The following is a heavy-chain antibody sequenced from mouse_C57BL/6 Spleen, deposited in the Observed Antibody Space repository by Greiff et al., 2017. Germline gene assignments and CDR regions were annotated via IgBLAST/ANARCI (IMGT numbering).Heavy chain of an antibody. CDR1: GFNIKDYY. Sequence: VQLQQPGAELVKPGASVKLSCTASGFNIKDYYMHWVKQRTEQGLEWIGRIDPGDGETKYAPKFQGKATLTADTSSNKASMQLSSLTSEDAAVYYCASGLFDYWGQGTTLTVSS. V-gene: IGHV14-2*01. CDR2: IDPGDGET. J-gene: IGHJ2*01. CDR3: ASGLFDY.